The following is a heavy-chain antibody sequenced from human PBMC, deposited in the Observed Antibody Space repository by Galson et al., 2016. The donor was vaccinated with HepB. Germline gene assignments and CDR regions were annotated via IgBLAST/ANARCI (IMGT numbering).Heavy chain of an antibody. CDR1: GASISSDKW. J-gene: IGHJ5*02. D-gene: IGHD2-15*01. Sequence: SETLSLTCGESGASISSDKWWTWVRQPPGKGLEWIGEIYHNGYTNYNPSLKTRVTISLDKSRNQFSLNMTSVTAADTAVYYCARAASSSPYTGIDPWGQGTVVTVSS. V-gene: IGHV4/OR15-8*02. CDR2: IYHNGYT. CDR3: ARAASSSPYTGIDP.